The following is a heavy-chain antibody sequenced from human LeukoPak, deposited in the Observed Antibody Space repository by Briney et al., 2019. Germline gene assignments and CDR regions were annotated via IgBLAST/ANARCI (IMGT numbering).Heavy chain of an antibody. CDR3: AADFSITMVRGVMGSAEYFQH. Sequence: PGASVKVSCKASGFTFTSSAVRWVRQARGQRLEWIGWIVVGSGNTNYAQKFQERVTITRDMSTSTAYMELSSLRSEDTAVYYCAADFSITMVRGVMGSAEYFQHWGQGTLVTVSS. CDR2: IVVGSGNT. V-gene: IGHV1-58*01. D-gene: IGHD3-10*01. J-gene: IGHJ1*01. CDR1: GFTFTSSA.